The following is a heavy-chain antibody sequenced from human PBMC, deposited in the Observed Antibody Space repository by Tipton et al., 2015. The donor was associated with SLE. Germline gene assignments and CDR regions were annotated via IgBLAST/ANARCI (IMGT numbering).Heavy chain of an antibody. J-gene: IGHJ4*02. CDR2: IYTSGST. V-gene: IGHV4-61*02. CDR3: ARGGRVTYYYDSSGYGLDY. D-gene: IGHD3-22*01. Sequence: TLSLTCTVSGGSISSGSYYWSWIRQPAGKGLEWIGRIYTSGSTNYNPSLKSRVTMSVDTSKNQFSLKLSSVTAADTAVYYCARGGRVTYYYDSSGYGLDYWGQGTLVTVSS. CDR1: GGSISSGSYY.